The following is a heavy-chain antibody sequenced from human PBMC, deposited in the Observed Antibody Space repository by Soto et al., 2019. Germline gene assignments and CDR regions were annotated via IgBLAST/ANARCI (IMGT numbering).Heavy chain of an antibody. CDR3: ASIAAAGPNYYYYMDV. CDR1: GYTFTSYG. Sequence: GASVKVSCKASGYTFTSYGISWVRQAPGQGLEWMGWISAYNGNTNYAQKLQGRVTMTTDTSTSTAYMELRSLRSDDTAVYYCASIAAAGPNYYYYMDVWGKGTTVTVSS. V-gene: IGHV1-18*01. J-gene: IGHJ6*03. CDR2: ISAYNGNT. D-gene: IGHD6-13*01.